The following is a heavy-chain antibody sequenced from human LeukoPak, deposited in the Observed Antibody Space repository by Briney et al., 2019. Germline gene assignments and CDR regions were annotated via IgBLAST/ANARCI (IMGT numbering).Heavy chain of an antibody. Sequence: PGGSLRLSCAASGFTFSSYGMRWVRQAPGKGLEWVAFIRYDGSNKYYADSVKGRFTISRDNSKNTLYLQMNSLRAEDTAVYYCAKDGRLDYDFWSGYHNPDYWGQGTLVTVSS. V-gene: IGHV3-30*02. CDR2: IRYDGSNK. J-gene: IGHJ4*02. CDR3: AKDGRLDYDFWSGYHNPDY. D-gene: IGHD3-3*01. CDR1: GFTFSSYG.